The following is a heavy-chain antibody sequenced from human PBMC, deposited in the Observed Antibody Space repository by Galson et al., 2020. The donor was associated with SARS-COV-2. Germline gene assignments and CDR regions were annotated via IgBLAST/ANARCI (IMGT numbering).Heavy chain of an antibody. CDR2: ISGSGDTT. CDR1: GFNFSSYA. CDR3: AKRLYSSSQSETRGMDV. Sequence: GGSLRLSCAASGFNFSSYAMNWVRQAPGEALEWVSAISGSGDTTHYAGSVKGRFTISRDNSKNTLYMQMNSVRAEDTAVYYCAKRLYSSSQSETRGMDVWGQGATVTVSS. J-gene: IGHJ6*02. D-gene: IGHD6-13*01. V-gene: IGHV3-23*01.